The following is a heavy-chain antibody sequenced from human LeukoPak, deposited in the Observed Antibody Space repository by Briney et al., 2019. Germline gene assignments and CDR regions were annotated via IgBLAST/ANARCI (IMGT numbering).Heavy chain of an antibody. V-gene: IGHV3-30-3*01. CDR2: ISYDGSNK. Sequence: GRSLRLSCAASGFTFSSYAMHWVRQAPGKGLEWVAVISYDGSNKYYADSVKGRFTISRDNSKNTLYLQMNSLRAEDTAVYYCATFTILGGGHDAFDIWGQGTMVTVSS. CDR1: GFTFSSYA. CDR3: ATFTILGGGHDAFDI. D-gene: IGHD3-16*01. J-gene: IGHJ3*02.